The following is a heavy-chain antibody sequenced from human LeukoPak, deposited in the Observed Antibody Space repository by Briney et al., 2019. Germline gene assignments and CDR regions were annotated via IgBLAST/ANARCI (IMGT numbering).Heavy chain of an antibody. CDR3: VKEQDSGYYRTSDY. V-gene: IGHV3-30*18. D-gene: IGHD3-3*01. CDR2: FTYDGVNK. CDR1: GFIFSSCG. Sequence: GGSLRLSCAASGFIFSSCGMHWVRQAPGKGLEWLAVFTYDGVNKYYRDSVKGRFTISRDNSKNTLYLQMNSLRPEDTAVYYCVKEQDSGYYRTSDYWGQGTLVTVSS. J-gene: IGHJ4*02.